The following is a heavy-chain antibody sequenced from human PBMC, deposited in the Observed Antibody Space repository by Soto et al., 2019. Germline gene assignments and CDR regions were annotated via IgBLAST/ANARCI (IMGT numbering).Heavy chain of an antibody. D-gene: IGHD1-20*01. CDR2: ISSSSSYT. Sequence: GGSLRLSCAASGFTFSDYYMSWIRQAPGKGLEWVSYISSSSSYTNYADSVKGRFTISRDNAKNSLYLQMNSLRAEDSAVYYWAGPSSFFNSYYFATGGQETRFPVSS. CDR1: GFTFSDYY. CDR3: AGPSSFFNSYYFAT. J-gene: IGHJ4*02. V-gene: IGHV3-11*03.